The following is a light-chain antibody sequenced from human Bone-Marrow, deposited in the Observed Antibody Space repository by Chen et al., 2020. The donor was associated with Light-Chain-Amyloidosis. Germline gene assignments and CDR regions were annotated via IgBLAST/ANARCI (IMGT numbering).Light chain of an antibody. V-gene: IGKV1-5*01. CDR3: QQYNSYLAT. CDR1: ETITNW. CDR2: DAS. J-gene: IGKJ1*01. Sequence: IQMTQSPSALSASVGDKITITCRASETITNWVAWYQQKPGKAPKLLIYDASTLHDGVPSRFSASGSGTEFTLTITSLQPDDFATYYCQQYNSYLATFGQGTKV.